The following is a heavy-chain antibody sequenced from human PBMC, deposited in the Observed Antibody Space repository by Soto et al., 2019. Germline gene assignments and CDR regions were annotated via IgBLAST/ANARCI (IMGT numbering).Heavy chain of an antibody. D-gene: IGHD6-13*01. V-gene: IGHV1-69*13. J-gene: IGHJ5*02. CDR1: GGTFSSYA. CDR2: IIPIFGTA. CDR3: AGSSSDELDP. Sequence: SVKVSCKASGGTFSSYAISWVRQAPGQGLEWMGGIIPIFGTANYAQKFQGRVTITADESASTAYMELSSLRSEDTAVYYCAGSSSDELDPWGQGTLVTVSS.